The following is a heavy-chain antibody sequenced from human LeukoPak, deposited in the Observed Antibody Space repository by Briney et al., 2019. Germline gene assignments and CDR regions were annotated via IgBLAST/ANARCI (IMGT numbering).Heavy chain of an antibody. D-gene: IGHD3-22*01. V-gene: IGHV4-4*07. Sequence: SETLSLTCTVSGGSISSYYWSWIRQPAGKGLEWIGRIYTSGSTNYTPSLKSRVTISVDTSKNQFSLKLSSVTAADTAVYYCASGADSSGYAHFDYWGQETLVTVSS. CDR1: GGSISSYY. CDR2: IYTSGST. CDR3: ASGADSSGYAHFDY. J-gene: IGHJ4*02.